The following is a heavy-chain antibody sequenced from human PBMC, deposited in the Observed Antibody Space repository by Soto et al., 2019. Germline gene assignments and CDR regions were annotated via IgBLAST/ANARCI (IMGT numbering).Heavy chain of an antibody. CDR1: GFTFSGYY. D-gene: IGHD3-22*01. CDR2: VKPDGSEK. J-gene: IGHJ6*02. V-gene: IGHV3-7*01. Sequence: PGGSLRLSCAASGFTFSGYYMSWVRQAPGKGLEWVANVKPDGSEKYYVDSVKGRFTISRDNAKNSLYLQMNSLRAEDTAVYYCARFYYDSSGYLPSPYYYYYGMDVWGQGTTVTVSS. CDR3: ARFYYDSSGYLPSPYYYYYGMDV.